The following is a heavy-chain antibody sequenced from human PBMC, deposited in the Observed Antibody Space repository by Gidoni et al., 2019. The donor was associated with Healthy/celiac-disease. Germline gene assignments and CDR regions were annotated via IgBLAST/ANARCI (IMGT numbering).Heavy chain of an antibody. D-gene: IGHD3-22*01. CDR3: AKGQYYYDSSGYFPLWYFDY. CDR1: GFTFDDYA. V-gene: IGHV3-9*01. Sequence: EVQLVESGGGLVQPGRSLRLSCAASGFTFDDYAIDWVRQAPGKGLGWVSGISWNSGSIGYADSVKGRFNISRDNAKNSLYLQMNSLRAEDTALYYCAKGQYYYDSSGYFPLWYFDYWGQGTLVTVSS. J-gene: IGHJ4*02. CDR2: ISWNSGSI.